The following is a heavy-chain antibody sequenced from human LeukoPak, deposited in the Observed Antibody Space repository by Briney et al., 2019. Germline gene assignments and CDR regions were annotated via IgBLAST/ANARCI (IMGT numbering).Heavy chain of an antibody. V-gene: IGHV1-69*13. CDR3: ARVHGGNSVEEIGGYWFDP. CDR1: GGTFSSYA. Sequence: ASVKVSCKASGGTFSSYAISWVRRAPGQGLEWMGGIIPIFGTANYAQKFQGRVTITADESTSTAYMELSSLRSEDTAVYYCARVHGGNSVEEIGGYWFDPWGQGTLVTVSS. D-gene: IGHD4-23*01. CDR2: IIPIFGTA. J-gene: IGHJ5*02.